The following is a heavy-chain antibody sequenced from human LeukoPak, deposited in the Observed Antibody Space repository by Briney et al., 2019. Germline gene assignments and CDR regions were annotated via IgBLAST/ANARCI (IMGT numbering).Heavy chain of an antibody. CDR2: INYSGNT. V-gene: IGHV4-39*01. CDR3: ARQTGSGLFILP. J-gene: IGHJ4*02. Sequence: SETLSLTCSVSGGSISSSNYYWGWIRQPPGKGLEWIGSINYSGNTYYNPSLKSRVTISVDTSKNQFSLRLTSVTAADTAVYYCARQTGSGLFILPGGQGTLVTVSS. CDR1: GGSISSSNYY. D-gene: IGHD3/OR15-3a*01.